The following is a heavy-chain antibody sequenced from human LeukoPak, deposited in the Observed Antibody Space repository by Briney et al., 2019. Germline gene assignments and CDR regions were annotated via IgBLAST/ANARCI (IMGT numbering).Heavy chain of an antibody. V-gene: IGHV4-34*01. D-gene: IGHD2-15*01. J-gene: IGHJ4*02. CDR3: ASHLYCSGGSCYGAPFDY. CDR1: GGSFSGYY. Sequence: KPSETLSLTCAVYGGSFSGYYWSWIRQPPGKGLEWIGEINHSGSTNYNPSLKSRVTISVDTSKNQFSLKLSSVTAADTAVYYCASHLYCSGGSCYGAPFDYWGQGTLVTVSS. CDR2: INHSGST.